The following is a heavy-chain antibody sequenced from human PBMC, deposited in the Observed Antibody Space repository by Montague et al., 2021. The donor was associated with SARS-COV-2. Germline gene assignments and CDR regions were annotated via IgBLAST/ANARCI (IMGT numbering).Heavy chain of an antibody. D-gene: IGHD2-2*01. J-gene: IGHJ4*02. CDR3: ARAPPISAVSSPRRNQFFFDS. CDR2: ISGGGVST. CDR1: GFTFSSSA. Sequence: SLRLSCAASGFTFSSSAMSWVRQAPGKGLEWVSTISGGGVSTYYADSVKGRFTISRDNSKNTLYLQMNSLRAEDTAVYYCARAPPISAVSSPRRNQFFFDSGGQGTLVTVSS. V-gene: IGHV3-23*01.